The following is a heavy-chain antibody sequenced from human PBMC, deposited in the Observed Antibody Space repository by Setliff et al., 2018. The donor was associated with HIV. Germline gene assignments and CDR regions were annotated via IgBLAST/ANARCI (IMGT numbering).Heavy chain of an antibody. CDR3: AKNPGRSGYYD. J-gene: IGHJ4*02. CDR1: GGSIRRSSYY. V-gene: IGHV4-39*01. CDR2: IYYSGST. Sequence: SETLSLTCTVSGGSIRRSSYYWGWIRQPPGKGLEWIGSIYYSGSTYYNPSLKSRVTISVDTSKNQFSLKLTSVTAADTAIYYCAKNPGRSGYYDWGQGTLVTVSS. D-gene: IGHD3-22*01.